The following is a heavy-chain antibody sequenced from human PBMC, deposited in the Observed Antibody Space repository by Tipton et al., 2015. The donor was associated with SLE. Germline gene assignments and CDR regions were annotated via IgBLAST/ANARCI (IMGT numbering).Heavy chain of an antibody. Sequence: TLSLTCTVSGGSISSRSYYWGWIRQPPGKGLEWIGSIYYSGSTYYNPSLKSRVTISVATSKNQFSLKLISVTAADTAVYYCAREHIVVVTSGYFDLWGRGTLVTVSS. CDR1: GGSISSRSYY. D-gene: IGHD2-21*02. J-gene: IGHJ2*01. V-gene: IGHV4-39*07. CDR3: AREHIVVVTSGYFDL. CDR2: IYYSGST.